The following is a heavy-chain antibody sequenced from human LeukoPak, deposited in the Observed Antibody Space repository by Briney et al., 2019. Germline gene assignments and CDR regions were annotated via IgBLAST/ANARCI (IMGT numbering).Heavy chain of an antibody. CDR3: ARGGLPAALTYFHH. Sequence: PSETLSLTCTVTGGSISSDYWSRIRQPPGKGLEWIGYIYYSGSTNYNPSLKSRVTISVDTSKNQFSLTLSSVTAADTAVYYCARGGLPAALTYFHHWGQGTLVTVSS. CDR1: GGSISSDY. D-gene: IGHD6-13*01. J-gene: IGHJ1*01. V-gene: IGHV4-59*01. CDR2: IYYSGST.